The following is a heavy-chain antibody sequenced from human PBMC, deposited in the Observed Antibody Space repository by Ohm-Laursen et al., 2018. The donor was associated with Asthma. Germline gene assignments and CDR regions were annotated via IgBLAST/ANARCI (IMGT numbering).Heavy chain of an antibody. CDR3: SGSGYYYGRRYYFDY. V-gene: IGHV4-30-2*01. J-gene: IGHJ4*02. CDR1: GGSISSGGYS. Sequence: SQTLSLTCPVSGGSISSGGYSWSWIRQPPGKGLEWIGYIYHSGSTYYNPSLKSRVTISVDRSKNQFSLKLSSVTAADTAVYYCSGSGYYYGRRYYFDYWGQGTLVTVSS. D-gene: IGHD3-22*01. CDR2: IYHSGST.